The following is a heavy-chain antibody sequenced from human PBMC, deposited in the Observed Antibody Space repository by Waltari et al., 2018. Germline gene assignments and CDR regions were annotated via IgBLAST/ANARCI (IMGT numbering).Heavy chain of an antibody. CDR3: ARQRMIGVVVPAALGVGGFDP. CDR2: IYHSGST. V-gene: IGHV4-38-2*01. D-gene: IGHD2-2*01. Sequence: QVQLQESGPGLVKPSATLSLTCAVSGYSISSGYYWGWIRRPPGKGLEWIGSIYHSGSTYYNPYLKSRVTISVDTSKNQFSLKLSSVTAADTAVYYCARQRMIGVVVPAALGVGGFDPWGQGTLVTVSS. CDR1: GYSISSGYY. J-gene: IGHJ5*02.